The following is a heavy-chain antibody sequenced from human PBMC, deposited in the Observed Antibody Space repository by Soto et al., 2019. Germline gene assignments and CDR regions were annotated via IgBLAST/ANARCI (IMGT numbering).Heavy chain of an antibody. D-gene: IGHD2-21*02. V-gene: IGHV1-46*01. J-gene: IGHJ5*02. CDR3: ARQHIVVVTAPRGLEP. Sequence: ASVKVSCKASGYTFTSYYMHWVRQAPGQGLEWMGIINPSGGSTSYAQKFQGRVTMTRDTSTSTVYMELSSLRSEDTAVYYCARQHIVVVTAPRGLEPWGQGTLVTVSS. CDR1: GYTFTSYY. CDR2: INPSGGST.